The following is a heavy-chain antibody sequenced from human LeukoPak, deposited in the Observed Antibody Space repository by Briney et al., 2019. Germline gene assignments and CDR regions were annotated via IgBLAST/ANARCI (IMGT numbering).Heavy chain of an antibody. CDR1: GYTFTSYG. CDR2: ISTYNGNT. V-gene: IGHV1-18*01. Sequence: ASVKVSCKVSGYTFTSYGISWVRKAPGQGLEWMGWISTYNGNTKYAQKFQDRVTMTTDTSTSTAYMELRSLRSDDTAVYYCARGDYNYDSSGLIDYWGQGTLVTVSS. J-gene: IGHJ4*02. D-gene: IGHD3-22*01. CDR3: ARGDYNYDSSGLIDY.